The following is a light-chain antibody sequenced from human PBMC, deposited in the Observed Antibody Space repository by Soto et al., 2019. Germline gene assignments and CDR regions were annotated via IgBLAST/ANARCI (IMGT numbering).Light chain of an antibody. V-gene: IGKV1-39*01. CDR3: QQTYSYIS. Sequence: DVRMTQSPSSLSASVGDTITITCRASRTINTYLNWFQQTPGEPPRLLIYGASTLHDGVPSRFSGSGSGADFTLTISGLQPEDFASYHCQQTYSYISFGGGTKV. CDR1: RTINTY. J-gene: IGKJ4*01. CDR2: GAS.